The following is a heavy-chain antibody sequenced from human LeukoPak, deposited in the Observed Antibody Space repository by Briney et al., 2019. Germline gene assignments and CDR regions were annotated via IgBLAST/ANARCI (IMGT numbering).Heavy chain of an antibody. CDR1: GYTLTELS. V-gene: IGHV1-24*01. Sequence: ASVKVSCKVSGYTLTELSMHWVRQAPGKGLEWMGGFDPEDGETIYAQKFQGRVTMTEDTSTDTAYMELSSLRSGDTAVYYCATSARPAAGTGVDYWGQGTLVTVSS. CDR2: FDPEDGET. D-gene: IGHD6-13*01. CDR3: ATSARPAAGTGVDY. J-gene: IGHJ4*02.